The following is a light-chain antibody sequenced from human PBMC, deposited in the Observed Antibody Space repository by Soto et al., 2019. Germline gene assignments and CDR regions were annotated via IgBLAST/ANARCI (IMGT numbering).Light chain of an antibody. CDR1: HSVGSL. CDR2: FAS. Sequence: ELVLTQSTATLSSSPGDRDTLSCRASHSVGSLLAWYQQKHGQXPRXXMYFASNRATGIPDRFSGSGSGTDLTINISRLEPEDGEVYYCQQYDASLWTFGQGTKVDIK. J-gene: IGKJ1*01. CDR3: QQYDASLWT. V-gene: IGKV3-20*01.